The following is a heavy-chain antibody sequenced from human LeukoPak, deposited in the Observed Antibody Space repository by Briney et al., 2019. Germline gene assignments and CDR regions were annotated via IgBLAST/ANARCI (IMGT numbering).Heavy chain of an antibody. V-gene: IGHV3-30*07. CDR2: ISYDGSNK. Sequence: GGSLRLSCAASGFTFSSYAMHWVRQAPGKGLEWVAAISYDGSNKYYADSVKGRFTISRDNSKNTLYLQMNSLRAEDTAVYYCARNGVGEGLEAYYHGMDVWGQGTTVTVSS. CDR3: ARNGVGEGLEAYYHGMDV. J-gene: IGHJ6*02. CDR1: GFTFSSYA. D-gene: IGHD3-16*01.